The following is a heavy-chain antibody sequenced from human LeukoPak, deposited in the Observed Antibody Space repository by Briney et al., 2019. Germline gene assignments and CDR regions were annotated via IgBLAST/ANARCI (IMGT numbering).Heavy chain of an antibody. V-gene: IGHV3-43*02. CDR2: ISGDGGST. Sequence: GRSLRLACSASGFTSDDYAMHWVRQAPGKGLEWVSLISGDGGSTYYADSVKGRFTISRDNSKNSLYLQMNSLRTEDTALYYCAKDMWRFGELDYDYWGQGTLVTVSS. CDR1: GFTSDDYA. CDR3: AKDMWRFGELDYDY. J-gene: IGHJ4*02. D-gene: IGHD3-10*01.